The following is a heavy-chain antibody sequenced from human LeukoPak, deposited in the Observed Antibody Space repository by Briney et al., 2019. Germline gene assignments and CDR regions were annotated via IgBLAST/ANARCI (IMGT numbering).Heavy chain of an antibody. CDR3: ARGPSPFDY. V-gene: IGHV4-59*01. CDR1: GGSISSYY. CDR2: IYYSGTT. Sequence: SETLSLTCTVSGGSISSYYWSWIRQTPGKGLEWVAYIYYSGTTKYNPSPKSRITISVDTSKNQFSLKLSSVTAADTAVYYCARGPSPFDYWGQGTLVTVSS. J-gene: IGHJ4*02.